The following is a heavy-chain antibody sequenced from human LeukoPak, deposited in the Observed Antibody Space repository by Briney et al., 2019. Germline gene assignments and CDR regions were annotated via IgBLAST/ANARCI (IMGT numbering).Heavy chain of an antibody. CDR2: IYYTGST. V-gene: IGHV4-31*03. CDR1: GGFISSGAFF. J-gene: IGHJ4*02. CDR3: ARTNGVGLTTSVNFFDY. D-gene: IGHD4-17*01. Sequence: PSQTLSLTCSVSGGFISSGAFFWSRIRQHPGKGLEWIGYIYYTGSTYYNPSLKSRVSMAVDTSKNQFSLQLTSVTAADTAVYYCARTNGVGLTTSVNFFDYWGQGTLVTVSS.